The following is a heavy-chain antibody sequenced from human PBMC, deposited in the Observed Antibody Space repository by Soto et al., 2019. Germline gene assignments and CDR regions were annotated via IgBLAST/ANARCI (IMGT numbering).Heavy chain of an antibody. J-gene: IGHJ6*02. Sequence: SVKVSCKASGGTFSSYAISWVRQAPGQGLEWMGGIIPIFGTANYAQKFQGRVTITADESTSTAYMELSSLRSEDTAVYYCARDLAAAGTDYYGMDVWGQGTTVTVSS. CDR1: GGTFSSYA. CDR3: ARDLAAAGTDYYGMDV. V-gene: IGHV1-69*13. D-gene: IGHD6-13*01. CDR2: IIPIFGTA.